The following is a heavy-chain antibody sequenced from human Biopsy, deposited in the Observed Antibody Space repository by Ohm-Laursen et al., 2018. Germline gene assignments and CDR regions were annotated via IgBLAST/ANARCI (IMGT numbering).Heavy chain of an antibody. Sequence: SVKVSCKASGGTFSSYAISWVRQAPGQGLEWMGGIIPTFDTPTYAPDFQGRVTFTADKSTGTAHLDLSRLRSEDTAIYYCAGGAAKGNPYDHWGQGTLVTVSS. V-gene: IGHV1-69*06. J-gene: IGHJ5*02. CDR1: GGTFSSYA. CDR3: AGGAAKGNPYDH. D-gene: IGHD3-10*01. CDR2: IIPTFDTP.